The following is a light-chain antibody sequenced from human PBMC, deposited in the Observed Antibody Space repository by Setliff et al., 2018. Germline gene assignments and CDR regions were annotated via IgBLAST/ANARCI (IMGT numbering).Light chain of an antibody. Sequence: QSALTQPASVSGSPGQSITISCTGPSSDVGGYNYVSWYQQHPGKAPKLMIYDVSKRPSGVSNRFSGSKSGNTASLTISGLQAEDEADYYCSSYTSSSTLVFGTGTQLTVL. J-gene: IGLJ1*01. V-gene: IGLV2-14*01. CDR3: SSYTSSSTLV. CDR1: SSDVGGYNY. CDR2: DVS.